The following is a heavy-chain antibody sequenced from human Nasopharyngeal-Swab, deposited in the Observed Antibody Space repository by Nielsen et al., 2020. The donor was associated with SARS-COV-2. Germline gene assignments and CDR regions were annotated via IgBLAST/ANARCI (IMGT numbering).Heavy chain of an antibody. D-gene: IGHD5-18*01. CDR2: IYYSGST. V-gene: IGHV4-59*08. J-gene: IGHJ4*02. CDR3: ARHSSGYSYGWGVDY. Sequence: GSLRLSCTVSGGSISSYYWSWIRQPPGKGLEWIGYIYYSGSTNYNPSLKSRVTISVDTSKNQFSLKLSSVTAAGTAVYYCARHSSGYSYGWGVDYWGQGTLVTVSS. CDR1: GGSISSYY.